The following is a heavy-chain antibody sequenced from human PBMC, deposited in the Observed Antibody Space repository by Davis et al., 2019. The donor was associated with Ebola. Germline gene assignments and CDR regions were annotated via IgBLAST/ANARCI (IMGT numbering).Heavy chain of an antibody. J-gene: IGHJ4*02. CDR2: ISYDGINK. V-gene: IGHV3-30*14. CDR1: GFTFSSFA. CDR3: ARAQFPTTSDH. Sequence: GESLKISCAASGFTFSSFAMHWVRQAPGKGLECLALISYDGINKYYADSVKGRFTISRDNSRNTLYLQMNSLRADDTAVYYCARAQFPTTSDHWGQGTLVTVSS. D-gene: IGHD1-1*01.